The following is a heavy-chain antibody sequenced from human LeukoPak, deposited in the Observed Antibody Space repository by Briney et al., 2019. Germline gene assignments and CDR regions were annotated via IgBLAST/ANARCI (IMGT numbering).Heavy chain of an antibody. D-gene: IGHD2-15*01. CDR2: ISGSGGST. Sequence: PGGSLRLSCAASGFTFSYYWMHWVRQAPGKGLEWVSAISGSGGSTYYADSVKGRFTISRDNSKNTLYLQMNSLRAEDTAVYYCTAIVVVVAATLQHWGQGTLVTVSS. CDR3: TAIVVVVAATLQH. V-gene: IGHV3-23*01. CDR1: GFTFSYYW. J-gene: IGHJ1*01.